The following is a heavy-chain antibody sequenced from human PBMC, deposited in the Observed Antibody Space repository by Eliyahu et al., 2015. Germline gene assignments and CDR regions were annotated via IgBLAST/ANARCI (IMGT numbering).Heavy chain of an antibody. CDR2: ISGDGGST. CDR3: AKDLSNWSPGRAYFDY. J-gene: IGHJ4*02. CDR1: GFTFXDYA. D-gene: IGHD1-1*01. Sequence: EVQLVESGGGVVQPGGSLRLSCAASGFTFXDYAMHWVRQAPGKGLGWVSLISGDGGSTYYADSVKGRFTISRDNSKNSLYLQMNSLRTEDTALYYCAKDLSNWSPGRAYFDYWGQGTLVTVSS. V-gene: IGHV3-43*02.